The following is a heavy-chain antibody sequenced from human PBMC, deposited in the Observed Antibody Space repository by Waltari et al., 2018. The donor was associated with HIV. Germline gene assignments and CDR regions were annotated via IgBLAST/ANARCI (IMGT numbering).Heavy chain of an antibody. CDR2: ISYYGDNK. Sequence: QVLLVESGGGVVQPGWSLRLPCAAPGFSFSRHAMPWVGQAPGVGLEWVAVISYYGDNKYYADSVKGRFTISRDNSKNTLYLQMNSLRTEDTAVYYCARDPSDYYDSSGYHDFDYWGQGTLVTVSS. V-gene: IGHV3-30-3*01. D-gene: IGHD3-22*01. J-gene: IGHJ4*02. CDR3: ARDPSDYYDSSGYHDFDY. CDR1: GFSFSRHA.